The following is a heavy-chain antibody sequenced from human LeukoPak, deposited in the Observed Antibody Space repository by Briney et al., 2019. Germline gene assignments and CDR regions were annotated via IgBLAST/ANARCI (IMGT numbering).Heavy chain of an antibody. D-gene: IGHD3-22*01. J-gene: IGHJ4*02. CDR3: AREGYDSSGYYKTDY. V-gene: IGHV3-74*01. CDR2: INSDGSST. CDR1: GFTFSSYW. Sequence: PRGSLRLSCAASGFTFSSYWMHWVRQAPGKGLVWVSRINSDGSSTSYADSVKGRFTISRDNAKNTLYLQMNSLRAEDTAVYYCAREGYDSSGYYKTDYWGQGTLVTVSS.